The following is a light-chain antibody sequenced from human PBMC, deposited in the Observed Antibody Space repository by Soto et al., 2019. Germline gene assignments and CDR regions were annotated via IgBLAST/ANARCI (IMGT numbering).Light chain of an antibody. CDR1: KLGDKY. J-gene: IGLJ2*01. V-gene: IGLV3-1*01. Sequence: SYELTQPPSVSVSPGQTASITCSGDKLGDKYTCWYQQKPGQSPVLVIYQHSQRPSGLPERFSGSNSGNTATLTIRGTQAMDEADYYCQAWDSSSDVVFGGGTKVTVL. CDR2: QHS. CDR3: QAWDSSSDVV.